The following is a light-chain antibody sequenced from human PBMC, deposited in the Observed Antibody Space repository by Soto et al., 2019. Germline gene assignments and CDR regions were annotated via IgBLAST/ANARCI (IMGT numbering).Light chain of an antibody. CDR2: DVS. V-gene: IGLV2-14*01. CDR1: SSDVGGYNY. CDR3: SSYTGSSTYVV. Sequence: QSVLTQPASVSGSPGQSITISCNGTSSDVGGYNYVSWYQPHPGKAPKLMIYDVSNRPSGVSNRFSGSKSANTASLTISGLQAEDEADYYCSSYTGSSTYVVFGGGTKLTVL. J-gene: IGLJ2*01.